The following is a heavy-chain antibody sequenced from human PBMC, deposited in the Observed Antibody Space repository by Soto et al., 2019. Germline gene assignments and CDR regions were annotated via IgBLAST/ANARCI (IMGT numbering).Heavy chain of an antibody. D-gene: IGHD5-12*01. CDR3: AKRAGYDVDY. Sequence: PGGSLRLSCAASGFTFSSHAMIWVRQAPGKGLEWVSSISASGGETYCTDSVKGRFTVSRDDSQNTLYLQMNSLRVEDTAVYYCAKRAGYDVDYWGQGSLVTVSS. V-gene: IGHV3-23*01. CDR2: ISASGGET. J-gene: IGHJ4*02. CDR1: GFTFSSHA.